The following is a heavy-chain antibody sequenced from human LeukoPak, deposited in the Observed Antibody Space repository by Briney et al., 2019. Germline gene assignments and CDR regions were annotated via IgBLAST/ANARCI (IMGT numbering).Heavy chain of an antibody. D-gene: IGHD1-26*01. CDR3: ARDVSGSLDY. V-gene: IGHV3-7*05. CDR1: GFTFSAYW. Sequence: GGSLRLSCAASGFTFSAYWMAWVRQAPGKGLEWVGNIKQDGSEKKYVDSVKGRFTISRDNAKNSLYLQMSSLRAEDTAVYHCARDVSGSLDYWGQGTLVTVSS. CDR2: IKQDGSEK. J-gene: IGHJ4*02.